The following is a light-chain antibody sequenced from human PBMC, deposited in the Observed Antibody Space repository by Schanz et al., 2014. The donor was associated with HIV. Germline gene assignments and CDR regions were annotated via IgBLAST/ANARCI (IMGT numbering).Light chain of an antibody. Sequence: EIVMTQSPGTLSVSPGERATLSCRASQSVSSNFAWYQQKPGQAPRLLIYGASTRATGIPARFSGSGSGTEVTLTISSLQSEDFAVYYCQHYGSSPFTFGPGTKVDIK. CDR2: GAS. CDR3: QHYGSSPFT. CDR1: QSVSSN. V-gene: IGKV3-15*01. J-gene: IGKJ3*01.